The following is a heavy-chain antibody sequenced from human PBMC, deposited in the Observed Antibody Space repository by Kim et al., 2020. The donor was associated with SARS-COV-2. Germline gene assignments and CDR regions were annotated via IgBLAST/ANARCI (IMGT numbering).Heavy chain of an antibody. V-gene: IGHV3-23*01. CDR1: GFTFSNYD. CDR2: ISWSGGST. Sequence: GGSLRLSCAASGFTFSNYDMTWVRQAPGKGLEWVSGISWSGGSTYYADSVKGRFTISRDNSKNTLDLQMNSLRAEDTAVYYCAKCGSTSCYLSHFDYWGQGTLVTVSS. D-gene: IGHD2-2*01. J-gene: IGHJ4*02. CDR3: AKCGSTSCYLSHFDY.